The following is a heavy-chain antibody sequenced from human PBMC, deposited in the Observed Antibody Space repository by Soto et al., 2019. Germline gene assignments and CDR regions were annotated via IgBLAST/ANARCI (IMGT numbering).Heavy chain of an antibody. CDR2: ISSSSSNI. V-gene: IGHV3-48*01. D-gene: IGHD1-26*01. CDR3: ARDNRGSWSYPPDCLMAV. CDR1: GFTFSSYS. J-gene: IGHJ6*02. Sequence: GGSLRISCAASGFTFSSYSMYCVRQAPGKGLEWVSYISSSSSNIYYADSVKGRFTISRDNAKNSLYLQMNSLRAEDTAVYYCARDNRGSWSYPPDCLMAVRSQRTTVTVSS.